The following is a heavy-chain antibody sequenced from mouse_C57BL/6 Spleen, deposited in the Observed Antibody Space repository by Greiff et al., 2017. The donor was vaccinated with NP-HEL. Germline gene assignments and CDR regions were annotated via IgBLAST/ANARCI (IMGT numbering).Heavy chain of an antibody. Sequence: VQLKESGPGMVKPSQSLSLTCTVTGYSITSGYDWHWIRHFPGNKLEWMGYISYSGSTNYNPSLKSRISITHDTSKNHFFLKLNSVTTEDTATYYCARGSSHWYFDVWGTGTTVTVSS. D-gene: IGHD1-1*01. CDR1: GYSITSGYD. V-gene: IGHV3-1*01. CDR3: ARGSSHWYFDV. J-gene: IGHJ1*03. CDR2: ISYSGST.